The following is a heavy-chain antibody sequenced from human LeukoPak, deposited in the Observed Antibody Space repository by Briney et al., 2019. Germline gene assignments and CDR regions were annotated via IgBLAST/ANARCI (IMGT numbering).Heavy chain of an antibody. CDR3: AGSSGWAFDY. V-gene: IGHV3-21*01. CDR1: GFTFSSYS. Sequence: GGSLRLSCAASGFTFSSYSMNWVRQAPGKGLEWVSSISSSSSYIYYADSVKGRSTISRDNAKNSLYLQMNSLRAEDTAVYYCAGSSGWAFDYWGQGTLVTVSS. J-gene: IGHJ4*02. D-gene: IGHD6-19*01. CDR2: ISSSSSYI.